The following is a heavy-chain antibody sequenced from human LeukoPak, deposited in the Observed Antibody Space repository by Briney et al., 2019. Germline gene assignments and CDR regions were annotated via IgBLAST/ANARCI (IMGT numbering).Heavy chain of an antibody. Sequence: SQRLSLTCTLSAGSTTSGDYSWSWIRQHPGKGLEWIGYIFYSGSTHYNPSLESRVTISVDAYKNQFSLKLSSVTAADTAVYYCARVDYYGSGNYFDYWGQGTLVTVSS. CDR3: ARVDYYGSGNYFDY. CDR2: IFYSGST. V-gene: IGHV4-31*03. J-gene: IGHJ4*02. D-gene: IGHD3-10*01. CDR1: AGSTTSGDYS.